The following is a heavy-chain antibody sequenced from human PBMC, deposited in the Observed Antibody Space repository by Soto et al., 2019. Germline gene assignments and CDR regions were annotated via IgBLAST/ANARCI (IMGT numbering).Heavy chain of an antibody. Sequence: ASVKVSCKASGYTLTSYAMHWVRQAPGQRLEWMGWINAGNGNTKYSQKFQGRVTITRDTSASTAYMELSSLRSEDTAVYYCATSIVVVTALDYWGEGNLVTVA. V-gene: IGHV1-3*01. CDR3: ATSIVVVTALDY. CDR1: GYTLTSYA. J-gene: IGHJ4*02. CDR2: INAGNGNT. D-gene: IGHD2-21*02.